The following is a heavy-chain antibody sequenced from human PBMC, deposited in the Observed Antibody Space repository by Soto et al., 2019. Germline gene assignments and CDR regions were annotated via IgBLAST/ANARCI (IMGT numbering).Heavy chain of an antibody. CDR3: AREGITMIVVADDAFDI. Sequence: GASVKVSCKASGCTFTSYYMHWVRQAPGQGLEWMGIINPSGGSTSYAQKFQGRVTMTRDTSTSTVYMELSSLRSEDTAVYYCAREGITMIVVADDAFDIWGQGTMVTVSS. V-gene: IGHV1-46*01. CDR1: GCTFTSYY. D-gene: IGHD3-22*01. J-gene: IGHJ3*02. CDR2: INPSGGST.